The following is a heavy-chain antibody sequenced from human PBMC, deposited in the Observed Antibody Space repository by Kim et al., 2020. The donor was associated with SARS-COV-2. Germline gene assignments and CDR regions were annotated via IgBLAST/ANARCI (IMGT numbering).Heavy chain of an antibody. CDR3: ARVGRGYSYVYGMDV. Sequence: SETLSLTCAVYGGSFSGYYWSWIRQPPGKGLEWIGEINHSGSTNYNPSLKSRVTISVDTSKNQFSLKLSSVTAADTAVYYCARVGRGYSYVYGMDVWGQGTTVTVSS. D-gene: IGHD5-18*01. CDR2: INHSGST. CDR1: GGSFSGYY. V-gene: IGHV4-34*01. J-gene: IGHJ6*02.